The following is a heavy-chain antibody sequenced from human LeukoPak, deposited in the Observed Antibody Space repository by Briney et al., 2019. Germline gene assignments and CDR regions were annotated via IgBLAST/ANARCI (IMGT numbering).Heavy chain of an antibody. CDR1: GLTFSSYG. V-gene: IGHV3-30*02. Sequence: GGSLRLSCAASGLTFSSYGMHWVRQAPGKGLEWVAFIQYDGNVKYYIDSVRGRFTISRDNSKNTMYLQMNSLRPEDTAVYYCAKEVFRNYLFDYWGQGTLVTVSS. J-gene: IGHJ4*02. CDR3: AKEVFRNYLFDY. CDR2: IQYDGNVK. D-gene: IGHD1-7*01.